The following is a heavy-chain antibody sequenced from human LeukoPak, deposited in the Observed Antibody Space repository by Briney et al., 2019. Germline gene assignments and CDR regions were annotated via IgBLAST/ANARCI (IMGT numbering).Heavy chain of an antibody. CDR3: AGTVPAAIYYGSGSIKE. D-gene: IGHD3-10*01. Sequence: SETLSLTCTVSGGSISSYYWSWIRQPPGKGPEWIGYIYYSGSTNYNPSLKSRVTISVDTSKNQFSLKLSSVTAADTAVYYCAGTVPAAIYYGSGSIKEWGQGTLVTVSS. J-gene: IGHJ4*02. CDR2: IYYSGST. CDR1: GGSISSYY. V-gene: IGHV4-59*01.